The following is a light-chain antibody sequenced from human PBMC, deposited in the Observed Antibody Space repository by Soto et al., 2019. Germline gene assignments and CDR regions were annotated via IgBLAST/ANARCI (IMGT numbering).Light chain of an antibody. J-gene: IGKJ1*01. Sequence: EIVMAQSPATLSVSPGERATLSCRASQSVSSNLAWYQQKPGQAPRLLIYDASTRATGIPARFGGSGSGTEFTLTISSLQSEDFAVYYCQQYNNWPPWTFGQGTTVEI. CDR3: QQYNNWPPWT. V-gene: IGKV3-15*01. CDR2: DAS. CDR1: QSVSSN.